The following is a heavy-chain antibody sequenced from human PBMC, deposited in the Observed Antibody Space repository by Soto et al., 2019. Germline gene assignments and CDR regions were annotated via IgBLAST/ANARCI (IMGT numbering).Heavy chain of an antibody. CDR1: GFTFSSYW. J-gene: IGHJ4*02. CDR2: IKQDGTEI. Sequence: GGSLRLSCVASGFTFSSYWMSWVRQAPGGGLEWVANIKQDGTEIHYVESVKGRFTIFRDNAKKSLYLQMNSLRAEDTAVYFCASYSGSYFPVGHDSWGQGTLVTVSS. D-gene: IGHD1-26*01. CDR3: ASYSGSYFPVGHDS. V-gene: IGHV3-7*01.